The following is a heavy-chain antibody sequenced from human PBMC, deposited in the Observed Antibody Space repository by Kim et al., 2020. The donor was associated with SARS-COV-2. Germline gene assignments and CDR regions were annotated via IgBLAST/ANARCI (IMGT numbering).Heavy chain of an antibody. CDR1: GGSISSGSYY. J-gene: IGHJ4*02. CDR3: VGGSGSYYKGASTYYFDY. V-gene: IGHV4-61*02. CDR2: IYTSGST. Sequence: SETLSLTCTVSGGSISSGSYYWSWIRQPAGKGLEWIGRIYTSGSTNYNPSLKSRVTISVDTSKNQFSLKLSSVTAADTAVYYCVGGSGSYYKGASTYYFDYWGQGTLVTVSS. D-gene: IGHD3-10*01.